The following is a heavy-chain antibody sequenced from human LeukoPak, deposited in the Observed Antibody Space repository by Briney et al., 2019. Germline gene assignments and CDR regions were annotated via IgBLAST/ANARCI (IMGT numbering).Heavy chain of an antibody. J-gene: IGHJ4*02. CDR1: GFTFTGHD. Sequence: PGGSLRLSCAASGFTFTGHDMNWVRQAPGKGLEWISFVSISSGTIYYADSVKGRFSISRDNAKSSLDLQMNSLRAEDTAVYYCARAMSTFGGVRNYFDSWGQGTLVTVYS. D-gene: IGHD3-16*01. CDR3: ARAMSTFGGVRNYFDS. V-gene: IGHV3-48*03. CDR2: VSISSGTI.